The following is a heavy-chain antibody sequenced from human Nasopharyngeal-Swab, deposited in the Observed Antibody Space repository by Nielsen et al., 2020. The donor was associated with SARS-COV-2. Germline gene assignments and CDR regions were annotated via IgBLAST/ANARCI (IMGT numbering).Heavy chain of an antibody. V-gene: IGHV3-23*01. CDR2: ISGDGVTT. Sequence: GESLKISCAASGFDLSYYGMSWVRQAPGKGLEWVSVISGDGVTTYYADSVRGRFTISRDNAKNIVFLQMNSLGVEDTALYYCARDNRLQLWLRFYGLDVWGQGTTVTVSS. CDR1: GFDLSYYG. CDR3: ARDNRLQLWLRFYGLDV. J-gene: IGHJ6*02. D-gene: IGHD5-18*01.